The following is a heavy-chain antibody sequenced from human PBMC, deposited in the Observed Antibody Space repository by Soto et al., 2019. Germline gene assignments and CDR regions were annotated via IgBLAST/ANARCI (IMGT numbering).Heavy chain of an antibody. CDR1: GFTFSSYA. V-gene: IGHV3-23*01. CDR3: AKHRSESWFDP. CDR2: ISGSGGSK. J-gene: IGHJ5*02. Sequence: EVQLLESGGGLVQPGGSLRLSCAASGFTFSSYAMSWVRQAPGKGLEWVSAISGSGGSKYYADSVKGRFTISRDNSRNTRYLQINSLRAADTAVYYCAKHRSESWFDPWGQGTLVTVSS.